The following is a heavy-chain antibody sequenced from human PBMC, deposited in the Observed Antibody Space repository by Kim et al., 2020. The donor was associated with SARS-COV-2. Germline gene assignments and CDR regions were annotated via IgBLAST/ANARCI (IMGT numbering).Heavy chain of an antibody. D-gene: IGHD1-1*01. CDR2: EK. CDR3: ASSTAGGIL. J-gene: IGHJ4*02. V-gene: IGHV3-7*01. Sequence: EKYYVDSLKGRFTIHRDNAKNSLYLQMNSLGADDTAVYYCASSTAGGILWGQGALVTVSS.